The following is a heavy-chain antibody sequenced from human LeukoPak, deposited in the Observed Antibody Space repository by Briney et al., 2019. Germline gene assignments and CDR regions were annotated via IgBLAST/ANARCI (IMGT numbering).Heavy chain of an antibody. CDR1: GFTFSSYG. CDR3: AKAAAVRARGYYYYYMDV. V-gene: IGHV3-23*01. D-gene: IGHD3-10*01. CDR2: ISGSGGST. J-gene: IGHJ6*03. Sequence: GGSLRLSCAASGFTFSSYGMSWVRQAPGKGLEWVSAISGSGGSTYYADSVKGRFTISRDNSKNTLYLQMNSLRAEDTAVYYCAKAAAVRARGYYYYYMDVWGKGTTVTISS.